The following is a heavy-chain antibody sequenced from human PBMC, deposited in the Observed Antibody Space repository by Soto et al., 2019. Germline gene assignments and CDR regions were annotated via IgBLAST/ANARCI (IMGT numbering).Heavy chain of an antibody. J-gene: IGHJ5*02. D-gene: IGHD2-21*02. V-gene: IGHV4-59*01. CDR1: GGSISSYY. Sequence: SETLSLTCTVSGGSISSYYWSWIRQPPGKGLEWIGYIYYSGSTNYNPSLKSRVTISVDTSKNQFSLKLSSVTAADTAVYYCARDNPTSYCGGDCYSRWFDPWGQGTLVTVSS. CDR2: IYYSGST. CDR3: ARDNPTSYCGGDCYSRWFDP.